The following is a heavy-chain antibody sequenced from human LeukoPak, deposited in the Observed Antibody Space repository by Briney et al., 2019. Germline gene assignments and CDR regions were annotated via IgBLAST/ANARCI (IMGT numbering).Heavy chain of an antibody. D-gene: IGHD2-21*02. Sequence: GASVTVSCKASGYTFTGYYMHWVRQAPGQGLEWMGWINPNSGGRNYAQKFQGRVTVTMDTSTSTVYMELSSLRSEDTAVYYCARDLVVVTGLRTRGSFDIWGQGTMVTVSS. CDR2: INPNSGGR. J-gene: IGHJ3*02. V-gene: IGHV1-2*02. CDR3: ARDLVVVTGLRTRGSFDI. CDR1: GYTFTGYY.